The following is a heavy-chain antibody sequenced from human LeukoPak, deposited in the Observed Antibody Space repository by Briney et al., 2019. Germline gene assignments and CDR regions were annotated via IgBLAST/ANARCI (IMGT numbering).Heavy chain of an antibody. V-gene: IGHV3-74*01. J-gene: IGHJ5*02. CDR1: GFTFSSYG. D-gene: IGHD2-15*01. CDR3: TRRVSTTRWFDP. CDR2: IKSDGSTT. Sequence: GGSLRLSCAASGFTFSSYGMHWVRQAPGKGLEWVSRIKSDGSTTNYADSVKGRFTISRDDAENTLYLQMNSLRVEDTAVYYCTRRVSTTRWFDPWGQGTLVTVSS.